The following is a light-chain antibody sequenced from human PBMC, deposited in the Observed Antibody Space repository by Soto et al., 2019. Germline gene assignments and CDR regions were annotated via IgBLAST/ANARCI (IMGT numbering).Light chain of an antibody. CDR2: EGS. V-gene: IGLV2-23*01. CDR3: CSYASSSTYV. CDR1: SSDVGNYNL. J-gene: IGLJ1*01. Sequence: QSALTQPASVSGSPGQSITISCTGTSSDVGNYNLVSWYQHDPGKAPKLLIYEGSKRPPGVSDRFSGSKSGNTASLTISGLQAEDEADYYCCSYASSSTYVFGTGTKVTVL.